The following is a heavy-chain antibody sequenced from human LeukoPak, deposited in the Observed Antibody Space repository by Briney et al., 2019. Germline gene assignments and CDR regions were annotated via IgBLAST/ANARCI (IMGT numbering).Heavy chain of an antibody. Sequence: ASVKVSCKASGYTFTGYYMHWVRQAPGQGLEWMGWINPNSGGTNYAQKFQGRVTLTRDTSISTAYMELSRLRSDDTAVYYCARGITVHTAMIFYYYYYMDVWGKGTTVTVSS. J-gene: IGHJ6*03. CDR2: INPNSGGT. CDR3: ARGITVHTAMIFYYYYYMDV. V-gene: IGHV1-2*02. D-gene: IGHD5-18*01. CDR1: GYTFTGYY.